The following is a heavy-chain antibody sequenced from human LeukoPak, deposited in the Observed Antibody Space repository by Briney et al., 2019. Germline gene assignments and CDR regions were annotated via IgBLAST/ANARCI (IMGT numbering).Heavy chain of an antibody. CDR1: GFTFSNYG. Sequence: PGRSLRLSCAASGFTFSNYGMHWVRQAPGKGLEWVVVISHDGSNNNYADSVKGRFTISRDNSKNTLYLQMNSLRPEDTAVYYCAKQTGSSTPDYWGQGTLVTVSS. CDR3: AKQTGSSTPDY. J-gene: IGHJ4*02. D-gene: IGHD2-2*01. V-gene: IGHV3-30*18. CDR2: ISHDGSNN.